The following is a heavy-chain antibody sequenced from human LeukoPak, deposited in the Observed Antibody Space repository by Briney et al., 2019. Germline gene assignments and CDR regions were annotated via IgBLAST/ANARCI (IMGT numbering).Heavy chain of an antibody. CDR2: TIPIFGTA. J-gene: IGHJ6*03. CDR3: ARVGREMATIPYYYYYMDV. V-gene: IGHV1-69*05. Sequence: SVKVSCKASGGTFSSYAISWVRQAPGQGLEWMGGTIPIFGTANYAQKFQGRVTITTDESTSTAYMELSSLRSEDTAVYYCARVGREMATIPYYYYYMDVWGKGTTVTVSS. D-gene: IGHD5-24*01. CDR1: GGTFSSYA.